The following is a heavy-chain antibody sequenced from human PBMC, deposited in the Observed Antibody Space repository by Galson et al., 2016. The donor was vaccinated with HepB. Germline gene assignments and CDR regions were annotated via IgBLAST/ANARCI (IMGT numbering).Heavy chain of an antibody. D-gene: IGHD3-16*02. CDR2: ITRSSTYI. CDR3: ARDAGYHQIDY. Sequence: SLRLSCAASGFSFTSYSMSWVRQAPGKGLEWVSSITRSSTYIFYAESVKGRFTTSRDNAKNSLYLDMSSLKVEDTGIYYCARDAGYHQIDYWGQGTLVTVSS. V-gene: IGHV3-21*01. CDR1: GFSFTSYS. J-gene: IGHJ4*02.